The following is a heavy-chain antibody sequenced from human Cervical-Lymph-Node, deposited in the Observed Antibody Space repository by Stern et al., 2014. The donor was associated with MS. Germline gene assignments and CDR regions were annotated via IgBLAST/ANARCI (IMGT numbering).Heavy chain of an antibody. V-gene: IGHV3-64D*06. CDR3: VKDRHIVVVTAIHFDY. CDR2: IRSTGGST. D-gene: IGHD2-21*02. CDR1: GFTFSSYA. Sequence: VLLVESGGGLVQPGGSRRLSCSASGFTFSSYAMHWVRQAPGKGLEYVSDIRSTGGSTYYADSVKVRFTISRDNSKNTLYLQMSSLRAEDTAVYYCVKDRHIVVVTAIHFDYWGEGTLVTVSS. J-gene: IGHJ4*02.